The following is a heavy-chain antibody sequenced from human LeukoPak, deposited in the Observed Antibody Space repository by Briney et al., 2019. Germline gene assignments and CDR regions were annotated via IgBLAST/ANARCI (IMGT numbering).Heavy chain of an antibody. CDR3: ARDRWYDILTGYYGRSANWFDP. Sequence: PSETLSLTCAVSGYSISSGYYWGWIRQPPGKGLEWIGSIYHSGSTYYNPSLKRRVTISVDTSKNQFSLKLSSVTAADTVVYYCARDRWYDILTGYYGRSANWFDPWGQGTLVTVSS. CDR2: IYHSGST. V-gene: IGHV4-38-2*02. J-gene: IGHJ5*02. D-gene: IGHD3-9*01. CDR1: GYSISSGYY.